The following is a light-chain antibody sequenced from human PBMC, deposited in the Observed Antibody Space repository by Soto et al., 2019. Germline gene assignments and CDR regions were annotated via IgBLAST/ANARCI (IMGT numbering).Light chain of an antibody. CDR2: DVS. CDR1: SSDVGGYNY. Sequence: QSALTQPASVSGSPGQSITISCTGTSSDVGGYNYVSWYQQHPGKAPKLMIYDVSNRPSGVSNRFSGSKSGNTASLTISGLQADDEADYYCSSYTSSRIRVFGGGTKLTVL. J-gene: IGLJ2*01. V-gene: IGLV2-14*01. CDR3: SSYTSSRIRV.